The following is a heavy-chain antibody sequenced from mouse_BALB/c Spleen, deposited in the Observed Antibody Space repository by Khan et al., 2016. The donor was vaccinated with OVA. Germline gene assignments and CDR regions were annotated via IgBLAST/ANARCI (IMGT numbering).Heavy chain of an antibody. V-gene: IGHV1-61*01. J-gene: IGHJ1*01. CDR3: ARGTTASYGYFNV. Sequence: QVQLKESGAELVRPGASVKLSCKASGYSFTSYWMNWMKQRPGQGLEWIGIIHPSDSETRLNQKFKDKATLTVDKSSSTAYMQVSSPTSEDSAVDYCARGTTASYGYFNVWGAGTTGTVSS. CDR1: GYSFTSYW. D-gene: IGHD1-2*01. CDR2: IHPSDSET.